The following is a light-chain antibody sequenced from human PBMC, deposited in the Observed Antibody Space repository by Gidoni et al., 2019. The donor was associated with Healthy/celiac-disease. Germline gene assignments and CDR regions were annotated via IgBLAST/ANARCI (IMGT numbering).Light chain of an antibody. CDR2: DAS. J-gene: IGKJ3*01. Sequence: EIVLTQSPATLSLSPGERATLSCRASQSVSSYLAWYQQKPGKAPRLLIYDASNRATGIPARCSGSGSGTDVTITISSIEPEDFAVYYCQQRSNWPRVTFGPGTKVDIK. V-gene: IGKV3-11*01. CDR1: QSVSSY. CDR3: QQRSNWPRVT.